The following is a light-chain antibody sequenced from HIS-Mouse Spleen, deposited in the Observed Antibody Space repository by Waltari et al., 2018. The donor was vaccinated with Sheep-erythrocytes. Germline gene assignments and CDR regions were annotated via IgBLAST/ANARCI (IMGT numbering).Light chain of an antibody. Sequence: QSALTQPASVSGSPGQSITISCTGTSSDVGGYNYVSWYQQHPGKAPKLMIYEVSNRHSGVSNRVAGSKSGNTASLTISGLKAEDEADYYCSSYTSSSTQVFGGGTKLTVL. CDR2: EVS. J-gene: IGLJ2*01. CDR3: SSYTSSSTQV. CDR1: SSDVGGYNY. V-gene: IGLV2-14*01.